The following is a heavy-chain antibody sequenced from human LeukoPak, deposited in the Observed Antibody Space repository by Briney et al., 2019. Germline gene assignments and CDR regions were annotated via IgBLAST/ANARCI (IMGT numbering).Heavy chain of an antibody. CDR3: GKGSGKLVRPHFDY. CDR1: GFSLSDSA. CDR2: IGARGGTT. D-gene: IGHD5-12*01. Sequence: GGSLRLSCEASGFSLSDSAMTWVRQPPGRGLEWVSVIGARGGTTNYAESVRDRFIITKDISKNTLSLPMNSLRAEDTALYFCGKGSGKLVRPHFDYWGQGALITVSS. V-gene: IGHV3-23*01. J-gene: IGHJ4*02.